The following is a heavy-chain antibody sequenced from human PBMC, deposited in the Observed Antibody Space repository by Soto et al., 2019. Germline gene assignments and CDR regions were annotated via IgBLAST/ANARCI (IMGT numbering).Heavy chain of an antibody. V-gene: IGHV4-59*01. CDR3: ARIRGNSFSLDY. CDR2: IYSSGST. D-gene: IGHD1-26*01. CDR1: GGSISNYY. J-gene: IGHJ4*02. Sequence: SETLSLTCTVSGGSISNYYWSWIRQPPGKGLELIGYIYSSGSTNYNPSLKSRITIPLHSSKNQFSLRLSSVTAADTAVYYCARIRGNSFSLDYWGQGTLVTVSS.